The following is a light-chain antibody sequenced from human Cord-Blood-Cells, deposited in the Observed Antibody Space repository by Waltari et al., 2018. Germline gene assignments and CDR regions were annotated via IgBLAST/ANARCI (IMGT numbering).Light chain of an antibody. CDR3: CSYAGSSTWV. V-gene: IGLV2-23*01. CDR1: SSDDGSYNL. J-gene: IGLJ3*02. Sequence: QPALTQPASVSASPGQSITISCTGTSSDDGSYNLVSWYQQHPGKAPILMIYEGSKRPSGVSNRFSGSKSGNTASLTISGLQAEDEADYYCCSYAGSSTWVFGGGTKLTVL. CDR2: EGS.